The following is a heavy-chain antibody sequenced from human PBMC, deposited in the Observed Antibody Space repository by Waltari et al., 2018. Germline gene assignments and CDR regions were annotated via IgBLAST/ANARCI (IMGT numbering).Heavy chain of an antibody. Sequence: QVQLVQSGAEVKKPGSSVKVSCKASGGTFSSYAISWVRQATGQGLEWMGRIIPIFGTANYAQKFQGRVTITADKSTSTAYMELSSLRSEDTAVYYCARHYCGGDCYSSRYYGMDVWGQGTTVTVSS. D-gene: IGHD2-21*01. CDR1: GGTFSSYA. CDR3: ARHYCGGDCYSSRYYGMDV. J-gene: IGHJ6*02. V-gene: IGHV1-69*08. CDR2: IIPIFGTA.